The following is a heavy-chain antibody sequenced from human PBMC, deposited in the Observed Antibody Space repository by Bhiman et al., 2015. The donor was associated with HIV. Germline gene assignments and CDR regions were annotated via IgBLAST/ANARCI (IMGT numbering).Heavy chain of an antibody. CDR1: GFTFSSYA. CDR2: ISYDGTNK. J-gene: IGHJ6*02. V-gene: IGHV3-30*04. Sequence: QVQLVESGGGVVQPGRSLWLSCAASGFTFSSYAMHWVRQAPGKGLEWVVVISYDGTNKYYADSVKGRFTISRDNAKNSLSLQMNSLRAEDTAVFYCARDRPYNWNWGGYFYGLDVWGQGTTVTVSS. CDR3: ARDRPYNWNWGGYFYGLDV. D-gene: IGHD1-7*01.